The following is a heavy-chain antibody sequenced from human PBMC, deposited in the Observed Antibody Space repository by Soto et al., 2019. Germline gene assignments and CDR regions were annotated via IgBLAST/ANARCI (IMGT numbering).Heavy chain of an antibody. V-gene: IGHV3-23*01. Sequence: AGGSLRLSCAASGFTFSSYAMSWVRQAPGKGLEWVSAISGSGGSTYYADSVKGRFTISRDNSKNTLYLQMNSLRAEDTAVYYCAKEVVFGVVIHYFDYWGQGTLVTVSS. J-gene: IGHJ4*02. D-gene: IGHD3-3*01. CDR1: GFTFSSYA. CDR3: AKEVVFGVVIHYFDY. CDR2: ISGSGGST.